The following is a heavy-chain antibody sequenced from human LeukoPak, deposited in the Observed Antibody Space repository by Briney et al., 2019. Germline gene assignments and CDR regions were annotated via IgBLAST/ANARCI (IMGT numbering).Heavy chain of an antibody. J-gene: IGHJ5*02. D-gene: IGHD4-17*01. Sequence: ASVKVSCKASGYTFIGYYMHWVRRAPGQGREWMGRINPSTGGTNSAQKFQGRVTMTRDTSISTAYMELSRLTSDDTAIYYCARGQPYGDYNYFDPWGQGTRVTVSS. V-gene: IGHV1-2*06. CDR3: ARGQPYGDYNYFDP. CDR1: GYTFIGYY. CDR2: INPSTGGT.